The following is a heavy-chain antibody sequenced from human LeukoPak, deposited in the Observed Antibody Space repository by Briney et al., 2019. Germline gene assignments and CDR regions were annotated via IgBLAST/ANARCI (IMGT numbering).Heavy chain of an antibody. CDR1: GGSISNYY. CDR2: IYYSGST. Sequence: KPSETLSLTCTVSGGSISNYYWSWIRQPPGKGRGWIAYIYYSGSTNYNPSLNSRVTISLVTSKNQFYVILYYVTPADTAVYYCARGLIRQSAFDIWGQGTMVTVSS. J-gene: IGHJ3*02. D-gene: IGHD2-8*01. V-gene: IGHV4-59*01. CDR3: ARGLIRQSAFDI.